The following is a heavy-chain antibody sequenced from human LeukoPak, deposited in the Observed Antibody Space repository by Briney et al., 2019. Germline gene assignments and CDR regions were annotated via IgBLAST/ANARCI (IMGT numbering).Heavy chain of an antibody. J-gene: IGHJ4*02. D-gene: IGHD5-18*01. CDR3: ASHTAFDY. CDR1: GGSFSGYY. CDR2: INHSGST. V-gene: IGHV4-34*01. Sequence: SETLSLTCADYGGSFSGYYWSWIRQPPGKGLEWIGEINHSGSTNYTPSLKSRVTTSVDTSKNQFSLKLSSVTAADTAVYYCASHTAFDYWGQGTLVTVSS.